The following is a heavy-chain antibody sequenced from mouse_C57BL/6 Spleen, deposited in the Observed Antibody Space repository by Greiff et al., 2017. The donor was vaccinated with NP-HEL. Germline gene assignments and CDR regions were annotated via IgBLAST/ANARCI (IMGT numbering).Heavy chain of an antibody. V-gene: IGHV1-18*01. CDR1: GYTFTDYN. CDR3: ARLYSKDYAMDY. CDR2: INPNNGGT. J-gene: IGHJ4*01. Sequence: VQLKQSGPELVKPGASVKIPCKASGYTFTDYNMDWVKQSHGKSLEWIGDINPNNGGTIYNQKFKGKATLTVDKSSSTAYMELRSLTSEDTAVYYCARLYSKDYAMDYWGQGTSVTVSS. D-gene: IGHD2-5*01.